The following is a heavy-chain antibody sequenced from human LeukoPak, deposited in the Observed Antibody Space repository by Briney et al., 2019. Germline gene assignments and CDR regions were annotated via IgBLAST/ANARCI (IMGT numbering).Heavy chain of an antibody. CDR1: GFTFSNYA. V-gene: IGHV3-64D*06. Sequence: GGSLRLSCSASGFTFSNYAMHRVRQAPGKELEFVSGISSTGGSTNYPDSVKDRFSISRDNSKSTLYLQMTSLRADDTAVYYCVKDQHCSTISCATRTGFDPWGQGTSVTVSS. CDR2: ISSTGGST. CDR3: VKDQHCSTISCATRTGFDP. D-gene: IGHD2-2*01. J-gene: IGHJ5*02.